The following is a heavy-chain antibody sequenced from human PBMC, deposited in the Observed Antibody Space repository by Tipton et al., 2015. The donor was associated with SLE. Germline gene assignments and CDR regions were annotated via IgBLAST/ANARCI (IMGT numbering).Heavy chain of an antibody. CDR2: IYYSGST. Sequence: TLSLTCTVSGGSISSYYWTWIRQPPGKGLEWIGYIYYSGSTAYNSSLKSRVTISVDTSTDQFSLNLSSVTAADTAVYYCAKAACGGSCYYNMDVWGKGTTVTVSS. CDR1: GGSISSYY. D-gene: IGHD2-15*01. J-gene: IGHJ6*03. V-gene: IGHV4-59*01. CDR3: AKAACGGSCYYNMDV.